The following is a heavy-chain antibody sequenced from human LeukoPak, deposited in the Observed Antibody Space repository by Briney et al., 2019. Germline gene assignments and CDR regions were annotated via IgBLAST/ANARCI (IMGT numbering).Heavy chain of an antibody. D-gene: IGHD2-21*02. J-gene: IGHJ3*02. CDR2: INPTGGST. CDR3: ARGRVTATDGFDI. V-gene: IGHV1-46*01. CDR1: GYTFTSYF. Sequence: ASVTVSCTASGYTFTSYFIHWVRQAPGEGREWMGIINPTGGSTKYAQKFQGRVTMTRDTSTSTVYMELSSLRSEDTALYYCARGRVTATDGFDIWGQGTTLSVSS.